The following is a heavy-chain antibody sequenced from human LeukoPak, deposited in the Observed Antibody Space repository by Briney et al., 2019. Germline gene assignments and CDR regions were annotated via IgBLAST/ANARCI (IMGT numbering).Heavy chain of an antibody. J-gene: IGHJ3*02. CDR1: GFTFSSYW. D-gene: IGHD5-12*01. CDR2: IKQDGSEK. Sequence: PGGSLRLSCAASGFTFSSYWMSWVRQAPGKGLEWVANIKQDGSEKYYVDSVKGRFTISRDNAKNSLYLQMNSLRAEDTAVYYCARVGGYDPYDAFAIWGQGTMVTVSS. CDR3: ARVGGYDPYDAFAI. V-gene: IGHV3-7*01.